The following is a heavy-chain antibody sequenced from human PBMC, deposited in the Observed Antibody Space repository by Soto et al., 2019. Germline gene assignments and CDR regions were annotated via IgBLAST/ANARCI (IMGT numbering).Heavy chain of an antibody. J-gene: IGHJ4*02. D-gene: IGHD2-21*02. V-gene: IGHV1-3*01. CDR3: ARALGGGDCYPFDY. CDR2: INAGNGNT. CDR1: GYTFTSYA. Sequence: ASVKVSCKASGYTFTSYAMHWVRQAPGQRLEWMGWINAGNGNTKYPQKFQGRVTITRDTSASTAYMELSSLRSEDTAVYYCARALGGGDCYPFDYWGQGTLVTVSS.